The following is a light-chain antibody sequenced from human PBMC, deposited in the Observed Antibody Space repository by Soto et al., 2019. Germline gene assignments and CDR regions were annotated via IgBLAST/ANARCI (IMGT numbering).Light chain of an antibody. V-gene: IGLV2-18*02. J-gene: IGLJ2*01. CDR1: SGDVGSYNR. CDR2: EVS. Sequence: QSALTQPPSVSGSPGQSVTISCTGTSGDVGSYNRVSWYQQPPGTAPKLMIYEVSNRPSGVPDRFSGSKSGNTASLTISGLQAQDEADYYCSSYTSSSTFAVVFGGGTQLTVL. CDR3: SSYTSSSTFAVV.